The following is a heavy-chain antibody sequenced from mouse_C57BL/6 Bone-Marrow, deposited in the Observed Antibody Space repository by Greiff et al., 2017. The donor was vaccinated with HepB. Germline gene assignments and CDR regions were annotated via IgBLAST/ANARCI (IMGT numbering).Heavy chain of an antibody. CDR2: ISSGSSTI. J-gene: IGHJ3*01. Sequence: EVKVVESGGGLVKPGGSLKLSCAASGFTFSDYGMHWVRQAPEKGLEWVAYISSGSSTIYYADTVKGRFTISRDNAKNTLFLQMTSLRSEDTAMYYCARDHRIGGVAYWGQGTLVTVSA. V-gene: IGHV5-17*01. CDR1: GFTFSDYG. D-gene: IGHD2-14*01. CDR3: ARDHRIGGVAY.